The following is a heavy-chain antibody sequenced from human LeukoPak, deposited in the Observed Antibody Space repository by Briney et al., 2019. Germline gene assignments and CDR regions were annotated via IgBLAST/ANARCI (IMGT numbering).Heavy chain of an antibody. CDR3: ATDDYRGLGY. CDR2: ITQDGSST. D-gene: IGHD4-11*01. Sequence: GGSLTLSCTTSGIIFRNYWIHWVRQAPGKGLVWVSHITQDGSSTFYADSVKGRFTTSRDNAKNTVFLQMNSLTAEDTGVYYCATDDYRGLGYWGQGILVTVSS. CDR1: GIIFRNYW. V-gene: IGHV3-74*01. J-gene: IGHJ4*02.